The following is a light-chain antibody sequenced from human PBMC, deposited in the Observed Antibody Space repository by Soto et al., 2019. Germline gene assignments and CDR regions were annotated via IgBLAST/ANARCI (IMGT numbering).Light chain of an antibody. CDR1: QSISSW. Sequence: IDLTQAPSTMSASVGGRRTITCRASQSISSWLAWYQQKPGKAPKLLIYEASTLQSGVPSRFSGSGSGTEYPLTISSLQPEDFATYYCQHYNNYPWTFGQGTKVDIK. J-gene: IGKJ1*01. CDR2: EAS. V-gene: IGKV1-5*03. CDR3: QHYNNYPWT.